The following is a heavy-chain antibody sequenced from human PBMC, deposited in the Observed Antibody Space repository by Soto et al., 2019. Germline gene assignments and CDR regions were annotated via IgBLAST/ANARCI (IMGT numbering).Heavy chain of an antibody. D-gene: IGHD3-22*01. CDR1: GYTFTSYD. CDR3: ARGLYYDSSGYTEFDY. Sequence: ASVKVSCKASGYTFTSYDINWVRQATGQGLEWMGWMNPNSGNTGYAQKFQGRVTMTRNTSISTAYMELSSLRSEDTAVYYCARGLYYDSSGYTEFDYWGQGTLVTVSS. J-gene: IGHJ4*02. V-gene: IGHV1-8*01. CDR2: MNPNSGNT.